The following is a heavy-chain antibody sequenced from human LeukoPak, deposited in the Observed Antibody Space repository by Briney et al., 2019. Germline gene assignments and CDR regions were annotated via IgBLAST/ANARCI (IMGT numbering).Heavy chain of an antibody. Sequence: GRSLRLSCAASGFTFSSYAMHWVRQAPGKGLEWVAVISYDGRNKYYADSVKGRFTISRDNSKNTLYLQMNSLRAEDTAVYYCARRPPRYCSSTSCYLWGQFDYWGQGTLVTVSS. CDR2: ISYDGRNK. D-gene: IGHD2-2*01. CDR3: ARRPPRYCSSTSCYLWGQFDY. J-gene: IGHJ4*02. V-gene: IGHV3-30-3*01. CDR1: GFTFSSYA.